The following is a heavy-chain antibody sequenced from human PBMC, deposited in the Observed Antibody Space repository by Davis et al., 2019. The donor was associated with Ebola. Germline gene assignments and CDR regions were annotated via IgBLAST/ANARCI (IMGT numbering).Heavy chain of an antibody. Sequence: PGGSLRLSCAASGFTFSNYAMSWVRQAPGEGLEWVSGISASGAAIKYADSAKGRFSISRDNSKNTLYLQMDSLRAEDTAVFYCAEGGTNNFLGANWGQGTLVTVSS. CDR2: ISASGAAI. CDR1: GFTFSNYA. CDR3: AEGGTNNFLGAN. D-gene: IGHD2-8*01. J-gene: IGHJ4*02. V-gene: IGHV3-23*01.